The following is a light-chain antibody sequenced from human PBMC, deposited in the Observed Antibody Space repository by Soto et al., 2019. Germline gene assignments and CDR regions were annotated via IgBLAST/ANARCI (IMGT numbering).Light chain of an antibody. V-gene: IGKV1-5*03. J-gene: IGKJ1*01. Sequence: DMQMTQSRCTLSGSVGDRVTITCRASQTISSWLAWYQQKPGKAPKLLIYKASTLKSGVPSRFSGSGSGTEFTLTISSLQPDDFATYYCQHYNSYSEAFGQGTNVDI. CDR1: QTISSW. CDR3: QHYNSYSEA. CDR2: KAS.